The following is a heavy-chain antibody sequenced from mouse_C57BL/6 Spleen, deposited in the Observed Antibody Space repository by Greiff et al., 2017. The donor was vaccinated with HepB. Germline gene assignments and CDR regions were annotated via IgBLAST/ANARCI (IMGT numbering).Heavy chain of an antibody. V-gene: IGHV1-15*01. CDR2: IDPETGGT. J-gene: IGHJ4*01. D-gene: IGHD2-4*01. CDR1: GYTFTDYE. Sequence: QVQLQQSGAELVRPGASVTLSCKASGYTFTDYEIHWVKQTPVHGLEWIGAIDPETGGTAYNQKFKGKAILTADKSSSTAYMELRSLTSEDSAVYYCTSIYYDYDGVSMDYWGQGTSVTVSS. CDR3: TSIYYDYDGVSMDY.